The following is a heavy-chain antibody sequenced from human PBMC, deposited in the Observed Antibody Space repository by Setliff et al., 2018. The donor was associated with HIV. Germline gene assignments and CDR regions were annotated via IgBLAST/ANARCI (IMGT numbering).Heavy chain of an antibody. CDR3: ARGRMATVLIRNWIDP. J-gene: IGHJ5*02. CDR1: GGSISSSSYY. V-gene: IGHV4-39*01. D-gene: IGHD4-4*01. Sequence: KASETLSLTCTVSGGSISSSSYYWGWIRQPPGKGLEWIGSIYYSGSTYYNPSLKTRVTISVDTSKNQFSLKLSSVTAADTAMYYCARGRMATVLIRNWIDPWGQGSLVTVSS. CDR2: IYYSGST.